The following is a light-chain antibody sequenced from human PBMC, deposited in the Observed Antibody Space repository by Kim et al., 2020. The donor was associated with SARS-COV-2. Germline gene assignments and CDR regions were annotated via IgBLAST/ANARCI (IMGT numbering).Light chain of an antibody. Sequence: EIVLTQSPVTLSVSPGERATLSCRASQSVASNLAWYQQKPGQAPRLLIHDAPTRATGLPARFSGSGSGTEFTLTISSLQSEDFAVYYCQQYNNWPPITFGQGTRLEIK. CDR3: QQYNNWPPIT. J-gene: IGKJ5*01. V-gene: IGKV3-15*01. CDR2: DAP. CDR1: QSVASN.